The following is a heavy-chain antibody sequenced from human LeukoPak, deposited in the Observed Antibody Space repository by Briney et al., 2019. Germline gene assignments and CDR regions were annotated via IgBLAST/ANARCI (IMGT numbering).Heavy chain of an antibody. CDR1: GFTPSSYW. Sequence: PGGSLRLSCAASGFTPSSYWMTWVRQAPGKGLEWVANINQDGHAQYYVQSVKGRFTISRDNAKNSLYLQMNSLRAEDTAVYYCARSTVKHGTGWFDPWGQGTLVTVSS. CDR2: INQDGHAQ. J-gene: IGHJ5*02. CDR3: ARSTVKHGTGWFDP. V-gene: IGHV3-7*03. D-gene: IGHD4-11*01.